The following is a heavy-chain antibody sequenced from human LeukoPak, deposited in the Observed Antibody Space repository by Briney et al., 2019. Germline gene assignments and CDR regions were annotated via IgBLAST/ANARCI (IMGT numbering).Heavy chain of an antibody. V-gene: IGHV3-53*01. D-gene: IGHD6-19*01. J-gene: IGHJ4*02. CDR3: AGDKTTGGWYEFDY. Sequence: GGSLRLSCAASEFSVGSNYMTWVRQAPGKGLEWVSVIYSGGSTYYADSVKGRFTISRDTSKNTVSLQMNSLRAEDTAAYYCAGDKTTGGWYEFDYWGQGTLVTVSS. CDR1: EFSVGSNY. CDR2: IYSGGST.